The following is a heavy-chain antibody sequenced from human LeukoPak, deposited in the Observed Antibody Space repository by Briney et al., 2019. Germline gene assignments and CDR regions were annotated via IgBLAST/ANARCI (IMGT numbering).Heavy chain of an antibody. CDR1: GYSFTSYW. J-gene: IGHJ4*02. V-gene: IGHV5-51*01. Sequence: GESLKISCKGSGYSFTSYWIAWVRQMPGKGLEWMGIIYPGDSDTTYSPSFQGQVTISADKSISTAYLQWGSLEASDTAMYYCARGEPAAASFDYWGQGTLVTVSS. D-gene: IGHD2-2*01. CDR2: IYPGDSDT. CDR3: ARGEPAAASFDY.